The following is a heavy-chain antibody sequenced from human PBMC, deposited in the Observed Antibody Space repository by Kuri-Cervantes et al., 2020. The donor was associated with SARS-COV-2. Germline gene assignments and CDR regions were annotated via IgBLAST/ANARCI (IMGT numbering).Heavy chain of an antibody. CDR3: ARTPFYDFWSGYYTDQYNWFDP. D-gene: IGHD3-3*01. Sequence: ASVKVSCKASGYTFTSYDINWVRQATGQGLEWMGWMNPNSGNTGYAQKFQGRATMTRNTSISTAYMELSSLRSGDTAVYYCARTPFYDFWSGYYTDQYNWFDPWGQGTLVTVSS. CDR2: MNPNSGNT. CDR1: GYTFTSYD. V-gene: IGHV1-8*02. J-gene: IGHJ5*02.